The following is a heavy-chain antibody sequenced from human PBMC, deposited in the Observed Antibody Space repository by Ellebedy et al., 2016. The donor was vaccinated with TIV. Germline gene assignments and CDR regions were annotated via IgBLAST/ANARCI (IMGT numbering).Heavy chain of an antibody. CDR2: ISGTSSHI. CDR1: GFTFSDLY. CDR3: ARTRGGEFDF. D-gene: IGHD3-10*01. Sequence: GESLKISXVASGFTFSDLYMAWIRQAPGRGLELVSYISGTSSHISYADSVRGRFTVSRDSAGNSLYLQMNGLTVDDTALYFCARTRGGEFDFWGQGSLVTVSS. J-gene: IGHJ4*02. V-gene: IGHV3-11*06.